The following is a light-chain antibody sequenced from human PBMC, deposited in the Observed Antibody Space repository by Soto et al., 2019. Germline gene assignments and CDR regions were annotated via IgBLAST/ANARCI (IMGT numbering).Light chain of an antibody. J-gene: IGKJ1*01. V-gene: IGKV3-20*01. CDR2: GAS. CDR1: QSVSSNY. Sequence: EIVLTQCPGTLSLSPGERATLSCRASQSVSSNYITWYQQKPGQTPRRLIFGASSRATGIPDRFSGSGSGTDFTLTISRLEPEDFAVYYCQQYGSSPSTFGQGTKVDIK. CDR3: QQYGSSPST.